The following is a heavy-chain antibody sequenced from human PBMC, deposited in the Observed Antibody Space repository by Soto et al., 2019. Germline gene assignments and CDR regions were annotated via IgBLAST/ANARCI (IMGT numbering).Heavy chain of an antibody. CDR1: GYTFTRYG. D-gene: IGHD6-13*01. CDR3: ARDRQLVWGVDYYYYMDV. CDR2: ISAYNGNT. Sequence: ASVKVSCKASGYTFTRYGISWVRQAPGQGLEWMGWISAYNGNTNYAQKLQGRVTMTTDTSTSTAYMELRSLRSDDTAVYYCARDRQLVWGVDYYYYMDVWGKGTTVTVSS. J-gene: IGHJ6*03. V-gene: IGHV1-18*01.